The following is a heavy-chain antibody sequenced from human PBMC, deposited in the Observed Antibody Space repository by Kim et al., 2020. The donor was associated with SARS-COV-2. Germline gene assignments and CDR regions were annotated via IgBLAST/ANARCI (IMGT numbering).Heavy chain of an antibody. CDR1: GGSFSGYY. J-gene: IGHJ4*02. D-gene: IGHD6-13*01. CDR2: INHSGST. V-gene: IGHV4-34*01. Sequence: SETLSLTCAVYGGSFSGYYWSWIRQPPGKGLEWIGEINHSGSTNYNPSLKSRVTISVDTSKNQFSLKLSSVTAADMAVYYCASSGYSSSWVFDYWGQGTL. CDR3: ASSGYSSSWVFDY.